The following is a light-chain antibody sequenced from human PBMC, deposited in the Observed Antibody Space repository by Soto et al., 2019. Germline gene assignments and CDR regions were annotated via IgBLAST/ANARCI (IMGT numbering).Light chain of an antibody. J-gene: IGLJ2*01. Sequence: QSALTQPASVSGSPGQSITISCTGTSSDVGNYKFVSWYQQHPGKVPKLLIYEVSNRPSGISNRFSGSKSGNTASLTISGLQAEDEADYFCSAYTITNTVVFGGGTKLTVL. V-gene: IGLV2-14*01. CDR1: SSDVGNYKF. CDR3: SAYTITNTVV. CDR2: EVS.